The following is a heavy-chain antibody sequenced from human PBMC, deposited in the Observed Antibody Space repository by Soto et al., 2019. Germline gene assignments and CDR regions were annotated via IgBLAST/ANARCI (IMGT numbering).Heavy chain of an antibody. V-gene: IGHV1-69*01. CDR2: IIPVFGTT. J-gene: IGHJ4*02. CDR3: AIEVWGLGGYYLDS. CDR1: GGTFNSFG. D-gene: IGHD3-16*01. Sequence: QVHVVQSGAEVKKPGYSVKVACKAIGGTFNSFGINWVRQATGQGLEWMGGIIPVFGTTKYAQKFRDRVTLVADGSTSTSYMELSSLTSDDTAVYYCAIEVWGLGGYYLDSWGQGTLVTVSS.